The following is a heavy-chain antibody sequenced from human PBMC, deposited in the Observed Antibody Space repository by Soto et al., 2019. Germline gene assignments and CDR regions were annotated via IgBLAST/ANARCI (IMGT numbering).Heavy chain of an antibody. D-gene: IGHD6-13*01. CDR1: GGSFSGYY. Sequence: SETLSLTCAVYGGSFSGYYWSWIRQPPGKGLEWIGEINHSGSTNYNPSLKSRVTISVDTSKNQFSLKLSSVTAADTAVYYCAGGLAAAAGEYFQHWGQGTLVTVSS. CDR3: AGGLAAAAGEYFQH. V-gene: IGHV4-34*01. CDR2: INHSGST. J-gene: IGHJ1*01.